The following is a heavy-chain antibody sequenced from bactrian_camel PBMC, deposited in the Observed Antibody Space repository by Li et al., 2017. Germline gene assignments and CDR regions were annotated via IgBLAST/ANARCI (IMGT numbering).Heavy chain of an antibody. D-gene: IGHD1*01. CDR1: GYTDTMNC. J-gene: IGHJ4*01. CDR3: AADPGPWDYNY. V-gene: IGHV3S1*01. CDR2: IYTGGGSP. Sequence: HVQLVESGGGSVDAGGSLRLSCAASGYTDTMNCMGWFRQAPGKAREEVAAIYTGGGSPYYADSVKGRFTISQDNAKNTVYLHMDNVKAEDTAVYYCAADPGPWDYNYWGQGTQVTVS.